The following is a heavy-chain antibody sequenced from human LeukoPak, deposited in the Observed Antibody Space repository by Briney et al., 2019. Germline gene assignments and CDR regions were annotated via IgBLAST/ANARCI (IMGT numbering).Heavy chain of an antibody. J-gene: IGHJ4*02. CDR1: GDSISSYY. CDR3: ARREAKTPNYFDY. CDR2: IYYSGNT. Sequence: PSETLSLTCTVSGDSISSYYWTWTRQPPGKGLEWIGYIYYSGNTNYNPSLKSRVTISLDTSKNQFSLKLTSVTAADTAMYYCARREAKTPNYFDYWGQGALVTVSS. V-gene: IGHV4-59*08.